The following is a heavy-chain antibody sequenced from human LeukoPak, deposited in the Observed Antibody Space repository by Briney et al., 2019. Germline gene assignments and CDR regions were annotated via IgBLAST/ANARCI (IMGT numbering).Heavy chain of an antibody. Sequence: GGSLRLPCAASGFTFSSYAMSWVRQAPGKGLEWVSAISGSGGSTYYADSVKGRFTISRDNSKNTLYPQMNSLRAEDTAVYYCAKDHSSSWYVFDYWGQGTLVTVSS. CDR2: ISGSGGST. D-gene: IGHD6-13*01. CDR3: AKDHSSSWYVFDY. J-gene: IGHJ4*02. CDR1: GFTFSSYA. V-gene: IGHV3-23*01.